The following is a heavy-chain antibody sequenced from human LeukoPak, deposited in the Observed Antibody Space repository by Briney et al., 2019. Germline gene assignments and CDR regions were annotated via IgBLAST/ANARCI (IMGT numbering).Heavy chain of an antibody. CDR3: ARSNSARGVIPIWFDP. CDR1: GYTFTSYG. V-gene: IGHV1-18*01. CDR2: ISAYNGNT. J-gene: IGHJ5*02. Sequence: ASVKVSCKASGYTFTSYGISWVRQAPGQGLEWMGWISAYNGNTNYAQKLQGRVTMTTDTSTSTAYMELRSLRSDDTAVYYCARSNSARGVIPIWFDPWGQGTLVTVSS. D-gene: IGHD3-10*01.